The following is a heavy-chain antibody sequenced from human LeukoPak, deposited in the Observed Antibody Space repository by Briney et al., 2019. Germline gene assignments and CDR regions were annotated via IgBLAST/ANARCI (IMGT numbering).Heavy chain of an antibody. CDR1: GFTFSTSW. V-gene: IGHV3-7*01. CDR2: INQDGSDK. CDR3: ARRLVGTPDYFDY. Sequence: GGSLRLSCAASGFTFSTSWMSWVRHTPGRGLEWVANINQDGSDKYYVDSVKGRFTISRDNAKNSLYLQMNSLTAEDTAVYYCARRLVGTPDYFDYWGQGTLVTVSS. J-gene: IGHJ4*02. D-gene: IGHD4-23*01.